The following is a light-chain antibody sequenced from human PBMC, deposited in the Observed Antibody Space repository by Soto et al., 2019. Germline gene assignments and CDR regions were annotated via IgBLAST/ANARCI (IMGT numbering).Light chain of an antibody. Sequence: AIRMTQSPFSLSASVGDRVTITCWASQGISSYLAWYQQKPAKAPKLFIYDASSLQSGVPSRFSGSGSGTDYALTSSSLQPEDFATYYCQQYYSTPLLTFGGGTKVEIK. CDR2: DAS. CDR3: QQYYSTPLLT. V-gene: IGKV1D-43*01. CDR1: QGISSY. J-gene: IGKJ4*01.